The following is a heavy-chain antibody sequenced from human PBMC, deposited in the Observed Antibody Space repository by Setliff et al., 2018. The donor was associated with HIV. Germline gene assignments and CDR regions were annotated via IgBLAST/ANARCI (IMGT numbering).Heavy chain of an antibody. CDR1: GDSISTYC. CDR3: ALTGHRLLRGYMDV. J-gene: IGHJ6*03. CDR2: IYTSGST. D-gene: IGHD2-15*01. Sequence: PSETLSLTCTVSGDSISTYCWIWNRQPPAKGLEWIGNIYTSGSTNYNHSLTSRVTISVDTSKTQFSLKLSSVTAADTAVYYCALTGHRLLRGYMDVWGKGTTVTVSS. V-gene: IGHV4-4*09.